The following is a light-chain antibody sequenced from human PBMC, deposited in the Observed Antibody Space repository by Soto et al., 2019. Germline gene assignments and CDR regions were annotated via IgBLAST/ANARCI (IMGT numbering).Light chain of an antibody. CDR3: SSYTSSSTPFV. V-gene: IGLV2-14*01. Sequence: HSVLTQPASVSGSPGQSITISCTGTSSDVGGYNYVSWYQQHPGKAPKLMIYDVSNRPSGVSNRFSGSKSGNTASLTISGLQAEDEADYYCSSYTSSSTPFVFGTG. CDR1: SSDVGGYNY. J-gene: IGLJ1*01. CDR2: DVS.